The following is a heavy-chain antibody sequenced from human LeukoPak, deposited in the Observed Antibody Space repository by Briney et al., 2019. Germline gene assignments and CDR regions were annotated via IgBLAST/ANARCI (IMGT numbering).Heavy chain of an antibody. V-gene: IGHV1-2*02. Sequence: ASVKVSCKASGYTFTSYGISWVRQAPGQGLEWMGWINPNSGGTNYAQKFQGRVTMTRDTSISTAYMELSRLRSDDTAVYYCARVGRGVNNWFDPWGQGTLVTVSS. D-gene: IGHD3-10*01. CDR1: GYTFTSYG. CDR2: INPNSGGT. J-gene: IGHJ5*02. CDR3: ARVGRGVNNWFDP.